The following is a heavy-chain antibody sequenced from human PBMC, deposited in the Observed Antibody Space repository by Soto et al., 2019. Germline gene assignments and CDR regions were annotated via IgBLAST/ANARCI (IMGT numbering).Heavy chain of an antibody. V-gene: IGHV4-59*06. Sequence: SETLSLTCTVSGGSISGYYWSWIRQHPGKGLEWIGYIYYSGSTYYNPSLKSRVTISVDTSKNQFSLKLSSVTAADTAVYYCAIYDSSGSRGFQHWGQGTLVTVSS. CDR3: AIYDSSGSRGFQH. CDR1: GGSISGYY. J-gene: IGHJ1*01. D-gene: IGHD3-22*01. CDR2: IYYSGST.